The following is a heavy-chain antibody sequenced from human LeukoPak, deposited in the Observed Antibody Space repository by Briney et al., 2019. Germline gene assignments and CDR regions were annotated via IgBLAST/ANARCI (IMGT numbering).Heavy chain of an antibody. Sequence: SETLSLTCAVYGGSFSGYYWSWIRQPPGKGLEWIGEINHSGSTNYNPSLKSRVTISVDTSKNHFALKLSSVTAAGTGVYYCARWDGDDFDYWGQGTLVTVSS. CDR3: ARWDGDDFDY. CDR1: GGSFSGYY. D-gene: IGHD4-17*01. V-gene: IGHV4-34*01. J-gene: IGHJ4*02. CDR2: INHSGST.